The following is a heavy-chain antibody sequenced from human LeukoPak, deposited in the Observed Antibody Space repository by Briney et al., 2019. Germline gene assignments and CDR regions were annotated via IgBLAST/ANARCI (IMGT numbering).Heavy chain of an antibody. V-gene: IGHV4-59*01. J-gene: IGHJ6*02. Sequence: SETLSLTCAVSGGSISSYYWSWLRQPPGKGLEWIGYIYYSGSTNYNPSLKSRVTISVDTSKNQFTLKLSSVTAADTAVYYCARDRSGPDDYGMDVWGQGTTVTVSS. CDR3: ARDRSGPDDYGMDV. CDR2: IYYSGST. D-gene: IGHD3-10*01. CDR1: GGSISSYY.